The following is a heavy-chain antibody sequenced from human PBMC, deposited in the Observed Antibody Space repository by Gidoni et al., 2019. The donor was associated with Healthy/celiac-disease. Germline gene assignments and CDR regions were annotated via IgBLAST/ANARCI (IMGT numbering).Heavy chain of an antibody. Sequence: EVQLVESGGGLVQPGGSLRLSCADSGFPFRCSWMHWVRQAPGKGLVWVSRIKSEGSRTRYAGSVKGRFTMSKDHAENVLYLQMNSLRAEDTAVYYCATLPYCSSTSCSLYYYYGMDVWGQGTTVTVSS. CDR3: ATLPYCSSTSCSLYYYYGMDV. J-gene: IGHJ6*02. CDR1: GFPFRCSW. D-gene: IGHD2-2*01. CDR2: IKSEGSRT. V-gene: IGHV3-74*01.